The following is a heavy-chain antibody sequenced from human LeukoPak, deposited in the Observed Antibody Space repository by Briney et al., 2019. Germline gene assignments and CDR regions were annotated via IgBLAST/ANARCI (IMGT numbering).Heavy chain of an antibody. CDR1: GFTFSSYG. J-gene: IGHJ6*02. CDR3: ARDPLITMVRGVPMDV. Sequence: PGRSLRLSCAASGFTFSSYGMHWVRQAPGKGLEWVAVIWYDGSNKYYADSVKGRFTISRDNSKNTLYLQMNSLRAEDTAVYYCARDPLITMVRGVPMDVWGQGTTVTVSS. CDR2: IWYDGSNK. D-gene: IGHD3-10*01. V-gene: IGHV3-33*08.